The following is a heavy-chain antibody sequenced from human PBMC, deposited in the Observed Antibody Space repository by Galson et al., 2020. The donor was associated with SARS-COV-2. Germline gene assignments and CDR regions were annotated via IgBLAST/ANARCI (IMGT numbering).Heavy chain of an antibody. CDR1: GFTFSSYG. V-gene: IGHV3-33*01. J-gene: IGHJ6*02. Sequence: TGGSLRLSCAASGFTFSSYGMHWVRQAPGKGLEWVAVIWYDGSNKYYADSVKGRFTISRDNSKNTLYLQMNSLRAEDTAVYYCARDKYYYDCSGYYYPPYYYYGMDVWGQGTSVTGSS. CDR2: IWYDGSNK. D-gene: IGHD3-22*01. CDR3: ARDKYYYDCSGYYYPPYYYYGMDV.